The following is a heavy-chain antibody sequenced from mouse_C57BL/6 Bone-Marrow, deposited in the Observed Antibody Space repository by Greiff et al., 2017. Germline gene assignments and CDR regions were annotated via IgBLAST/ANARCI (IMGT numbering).Heavy chain of an antibody. Sequence: EVKLVESGPELVKPGASVKISCKASGYSFTDYNMNWVKQSNGKSLEWIGVINPNYGTTSYNQKFKGKATLTVDQSSSTAYMQLNSLTSEDSAVYYCARWRDGYYERNAMDYWGQGTSVTVSS. D-gene: IGHD2-3*01. V-gene: IGHV1-39*01. J-gene: IGHJ4*01. CDR2: INPNYGTT. CDR1: GYSFTDYN. CDR3: ARWRDGYYERNAMDY.